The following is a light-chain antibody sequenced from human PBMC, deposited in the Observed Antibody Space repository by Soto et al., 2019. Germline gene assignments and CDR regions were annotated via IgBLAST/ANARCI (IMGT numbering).Light chain of an antibody. CDR1: QNINIW. CDR3: QQYHTYST. Sequence: DIQMTQSPSTLSASVGDRVTITCRASQNINIWVAWYQQKPGKAPKLLISKASSLQSGVPSTFSGSGSGAEFTLTISSLQPDDSATYYCQQYHTYSTFGQGTKVEIK. CDR2: KAS. V-gene: IGKV1-5*03. J-gene: IGKJ1*01.